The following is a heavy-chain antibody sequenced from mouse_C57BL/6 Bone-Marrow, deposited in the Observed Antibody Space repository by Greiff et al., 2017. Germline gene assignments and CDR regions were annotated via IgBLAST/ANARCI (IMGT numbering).Heavy chain of an antibody. CDR1: GFTFSSYA. CDR2: ISDGGSYT. D-gene: IGHD2-4*01. CDR3: AREDDYDEGLAY. V-gene: IGHV5-4*01. Sequence: EVHLVESGGGLVKPGGSLKLSCAASGFTFSSYAMSWVRQTPEKRLEWVATISDGGSYTYYPDNVKGRFTISRDNAKNNLYLQMSHLKSEDTAMYYCAREDDYDEGLAYGGQGTLVTVSA. J-gene: IGHJ3*01.